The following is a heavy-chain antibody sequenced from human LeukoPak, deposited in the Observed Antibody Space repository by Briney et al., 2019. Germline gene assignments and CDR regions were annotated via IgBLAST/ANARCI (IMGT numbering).Heavy chain of an antibody. J-gene: IGHJ4*02. V-gene: IGHV3-7*01. CDR3: ARKNGLDY. CDR1: GFTFSIYG. CDR2: IKQDGSEK. Sequence: PGGSLRLSCAASGFTFSIYGMSWVRQAPGKGLEWVANIKQDGSEKYYVDSVKGRFTISRDNAKNSLYLQMNSLRAEDTAVYYCARKNGLDYWGQGTLVTVSS.